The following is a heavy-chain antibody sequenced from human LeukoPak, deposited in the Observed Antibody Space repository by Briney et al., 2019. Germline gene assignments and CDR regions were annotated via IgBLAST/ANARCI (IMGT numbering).Heavy chain of an antibody. J-gene: IGHJ4*02. V-gene: IGHV3-23*01. CDR1: GFTFSSYA. CDR2: VSGSGGST. Sequence: GGSLRLSCAASGFTFSSYAMSWVRQAPGKGLEWVSGVSGSGGSTYYADPVKGRFTISRDNSKNTLYLQMNSLRAEDTAVYYCAKDLDIVATITGNWGQGTLVTVSS. CDR3: AKDLDIVATITGN. D-gene: IGHD5-12*01.